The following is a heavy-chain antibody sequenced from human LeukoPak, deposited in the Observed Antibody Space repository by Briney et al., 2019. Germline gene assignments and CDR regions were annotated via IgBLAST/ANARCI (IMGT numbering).Heavy chain of an antibody. Sequence: PGGSLRLSCAASGFTFSSYWMSWVRQAPGKGLEWVANIKQDGSEKYYVDSVKGRFTISRDNAKNSLYLQMHSLRAEDTAVYYCASNGITIFGVVLYYYGMDVWGQGTTVTVSS. CDR3: ASNGITIFGVVLYYYGMDV. CDR2: IKQDGSEK. D-gene: IGHD3-3*01. CDR1: GFTFSSYW. J-gene: IGHJ6*02. V-gene: IGHV3-7*03.